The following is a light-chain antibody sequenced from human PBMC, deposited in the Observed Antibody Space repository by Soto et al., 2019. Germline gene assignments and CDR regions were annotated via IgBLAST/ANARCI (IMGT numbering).Light chain of an antibody. J-gene: IGKJ3*01. CDR3: QQYYNWPPFT. Sequence: EIVMTQSPATLSVSPGERVTLSCRASQSVSSSLAWYQQKPGQAPRLLIYGASTRATGIPARFSGSGSGTEFPLTISSLQAEDFAVFYCQQYYNWPPFTFGPGTKVDIK. V-gene: IGKV3-15*01. CDR1: QSVSSS. CDR2: GAS.